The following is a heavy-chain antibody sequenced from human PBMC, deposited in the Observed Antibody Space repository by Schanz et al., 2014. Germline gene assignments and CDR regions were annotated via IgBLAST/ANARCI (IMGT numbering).Heavy chain of an antibody. CDR2: IYYSGGT. Sequence: QVQLQESGPGVVKPSQTLSLTCTVSGGSINSDAFYWTWIRQHPGKGLEWVGYIYYSGGTYYSPSLKSRVSISLDTSKNQFSLNLSSVTAADTAVYYCARDRLAAQGIDSWGQGTLVIVSS. CDR1: GGSINSDAFY. V-gene: IGHV4-31*03. J-gene: IGHJ4*02. D-gene: IGHD6-6*01. CDR3: ARDRLAAQGIDS.